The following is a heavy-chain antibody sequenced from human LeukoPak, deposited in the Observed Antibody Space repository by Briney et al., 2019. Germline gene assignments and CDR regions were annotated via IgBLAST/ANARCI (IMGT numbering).Heavy chain of an antibody. Sequence: SVKVSCKASGGTFSSYAISWVRQAPGQGLEWMGGIIPIFGTANYAQKFQGRVTITADESTSTAYMELSSLRSEDTAVYYCARKGVNHYDILTGHSIQDYGMDVWGQGTTVTVSS. CDR3: ARKGVNHYDILTGHSIQDYGMDV. D-gene: IGHD3-9*01. J-gene: IGHJ6*02. V-gene: IGHV1-69*01. CDR2: IIPIFGTA. CDR1: GGTFSSYA.